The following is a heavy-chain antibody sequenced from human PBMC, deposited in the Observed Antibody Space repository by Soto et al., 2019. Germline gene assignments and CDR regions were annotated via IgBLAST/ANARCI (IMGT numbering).Heavy chain of an antibody. CDR2: ISYDGSNK. D-gene: IGHD5-18*01. CDR3: ARDWRTAMGTGDY. CDR1: GFTFSSYA. J-gene: IGHJ4*02. V-gene: IGHV3-30-3*01. Sequence: QVQLVESGGGVVQPGRSLRLSCAASGFTFSSYAMHWVRQAPGKGLEWVAVISYDGSNKYYADSVKGRFTISRDNSKNTLYLQMNSLRAEDTAVYYCARDWRTAMGTGDYWGQGTLVTVSS.